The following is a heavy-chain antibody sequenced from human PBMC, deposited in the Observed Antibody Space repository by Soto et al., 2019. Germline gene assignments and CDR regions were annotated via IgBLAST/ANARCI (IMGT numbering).Heavy chain of an antibody. CDR3: ARGITLPTPLDY. CDR1: GYTFTSYA. CDR2: INAGNGNT. V-gene: IGHV1-3*01. D-gene: IGHD1-20*01. Sequence: ASVKVSCKASGYTFTSYAMHWVRQAPRQRLEWMGWINAGNGNTKYSQKFQGRVTITRDTSASTAYMELSSLRSEDTAVYYCARGITLPTPLDYWGQGTQVTVSS. J-gene: IGHJ4*02.